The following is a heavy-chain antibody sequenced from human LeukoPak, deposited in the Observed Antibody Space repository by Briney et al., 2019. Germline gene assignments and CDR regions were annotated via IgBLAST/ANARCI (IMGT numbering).Heavy chain of an antibody. D-gene: IGHD2-2*01. CDR2: IYYSGST. CDR1: GGSISGGGYY. Sequence: SETLSLTCTVSGGSISGGGYYWSWIRQHPGKGLEWIGYIYYSGSTYYNPSLKSRVTISVDTSKNQFSLKLSSVTAADTAVYYCARDLLGNEDQLLLRFDPWGQGTLVTVSS. J-gene: IGHJ5*02. V-gene: IGHV4-31*03. CDR3: ARDLLGNEDQLLLRFDP.